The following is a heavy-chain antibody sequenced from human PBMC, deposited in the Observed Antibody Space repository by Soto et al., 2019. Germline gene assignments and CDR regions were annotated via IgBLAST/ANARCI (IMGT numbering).Heavy chain of an antibody. CDR2: ISPYNGNT. Sequence: QVQLVQSGAEVKKPGASVKVSCKASGYTFTSYGISWVRQAPGQGLEWMGWISPYNGNTNYAQKLQGRVTMTTDTSTSTAYMDLRSLRSDDTAVYYCASVPATASRGPFDYWGKGTLVTVSS. CDR1: GYTFTSYG. D-gene: IGHD2-21*02. J-gene: IGHJ4*02. CDR3: ASVPATASRGPFDY. V-gene: IGHV1-18*01.